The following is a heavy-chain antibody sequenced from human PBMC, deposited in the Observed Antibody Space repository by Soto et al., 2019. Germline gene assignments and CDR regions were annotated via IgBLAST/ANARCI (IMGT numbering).Heavy chain of an antibody. D-gene: IGHD4-4*01. Sequence: SETLSLTCTVSGGSISSSSYYWGWIRQPPGKGLEWIGSIYYSGSTYYNPSLKSRVTISVDTSKNQFSLKLSSVTAADTAVYYCAGRGAAVTSSSGSDYGYWGQGTLVTVSS. V-gene: IGHV4-39*01. CDR1: GGSISSSSYY. CDR2: IYYSGST. CDR3: AGRGAAVTSSSGSDYGY. J-gene: IGHJ4*02.